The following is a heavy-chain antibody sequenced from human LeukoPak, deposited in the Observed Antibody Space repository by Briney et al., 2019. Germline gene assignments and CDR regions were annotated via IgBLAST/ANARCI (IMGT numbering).Heavy chain of an antibody. CDR1: GYTLTELS. J-gene: IGHJ4*02. CDR2: FDPEDGET. CDR3: ATSIAAAGYFDY. V-gene: IGHV1-24*01. Sequence: ASVKVSCKVSGYTLTELSMHWVRQVPGKGLEWMGGFDPEDGETIYAQKFQGRVTMTEDTSTDTAYMELSSLRSEDTAVYYCATSIAAAGYFDYWGQGTLVTVSS. D-gene: IGHD6-13*01.